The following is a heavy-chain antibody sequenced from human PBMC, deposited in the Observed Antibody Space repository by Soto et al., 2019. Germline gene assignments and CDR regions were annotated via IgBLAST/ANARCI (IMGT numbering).Heavy chain of an antibody. CDR1: GFSLSTSGVG. Sequence: QITLKESGPTLVKPTQTLTLTCTFSGFSLSTSGVGVCWIRQPPGKPLERLALISWNDDKCYSPSLKSRLTITKDTSKNQVVLTMTNMDPVDTATYYCALTHGDVWGQGTTVTVSS. J-gene: IGHJ6*02. CDR3: ALTHGDV. CDR2: ISWNDDK. V-gene: IGHV2-5*01.